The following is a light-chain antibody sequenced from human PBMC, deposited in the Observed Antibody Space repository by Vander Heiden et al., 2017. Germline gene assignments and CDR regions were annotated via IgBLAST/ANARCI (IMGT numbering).Light chain of an antibody. Sequence: DMQMTHSPSPVSTSVGARVPISCRASQNINYWLAWYQQRPGKAPQLLIFGASTLQSGVPSRFSGSGSGRDFTLTISSLEPEDFATYYCHQTFRFPFTFGGGTEVEFK. J-gene: IGKJ4*01. V-gene: IGKV1-12*01. CDR2: GAS. CDR3: HQTFRFPFT. CDR1: QNINYW.